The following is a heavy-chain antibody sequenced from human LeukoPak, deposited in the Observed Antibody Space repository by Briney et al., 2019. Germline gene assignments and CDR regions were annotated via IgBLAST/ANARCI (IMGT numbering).Heavy chain of an antibody. CDR3: ARAPYGDYAGNFDY. J-gene: IGHJ4*02. V-gene: IGHV4-34*01. D-gene: IGHD4-17*01. CDR2: INHSGST. CDR1: GGSFRGYY. Sequence: SETLSLTCAVYGGSFRGYYWSWIGQPPGKGLEGIGEINHSGSTNYNPSLKSRVTISVDTSKNQFSLKLSSVTAADTAVYYCARAPYGDYAGNFDYWGQGTLVTVSS.